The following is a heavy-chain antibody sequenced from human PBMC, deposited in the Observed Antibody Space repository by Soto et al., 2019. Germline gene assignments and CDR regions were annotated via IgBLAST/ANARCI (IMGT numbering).Heavy chain of an antibody. CDR1: GFSLSTTGVG. D-gene: IGHD3-10*01. Sequence: QITLKESGPTLVRPTQTLTLTCTFSGFSLSTTGVGVGWIRQPPGKALEWLALIYWDDDKRYSPSLKSRLTITKDTSKNEVILTMTNMDPVDTATYYCAQRLLHYGLGRERANYFDPWVPGTLVTVSS. CDR3: AQRLLHYGLGRERANYFDP. CDR2: IYWDDDK. J-gene: IGHJ4*02. V-gene: IGHV2-5*02.